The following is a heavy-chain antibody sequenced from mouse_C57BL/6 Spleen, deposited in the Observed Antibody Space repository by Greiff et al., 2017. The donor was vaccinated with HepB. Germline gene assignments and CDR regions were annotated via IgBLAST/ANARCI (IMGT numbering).Heavy chain of an antibody. Sequence: QVQLQQPGAELVMPGASVKLSCKASGYTFTSYWMHWVKQRPGQGLEWIGEIDPSDSYTNYNQKFKGKSTLTVDKTSSTAYMQLSSLTSEDSAVYYCAREEYASSYKDYFDYWGQGTTLTVSS. D-gene: IGHD1-1*01. V-gene: IGHV1-69*01. J-gene: IGHJ2*01. CDR2: IDPSDSYT. CDR1: GYTFTSYW. CDR3: AREEYASSYKDYFDY.